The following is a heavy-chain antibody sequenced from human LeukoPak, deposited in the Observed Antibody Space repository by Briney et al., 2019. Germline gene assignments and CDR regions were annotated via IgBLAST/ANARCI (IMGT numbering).Heavy chain of an antibody. V-gene: IGHV3-21*01. D-gene: IGHD3-22*01. CDR3: ARAQHYYDSRGREYYFDY. CDR1: GFTFSSYS. CDR2: ISSRSTYM. Sequence: PGGSLRLSCAASGFTFSSYSMNWVRQAPGKGLEWVSSISSRSTYMFDADSVKGRFTISRDNAKNSLYLQMNSLRAEDTAVYYCARAQHYYDSRGREYYFDYWGQGTLVTVSS. J-gene: IGHJ4*02.